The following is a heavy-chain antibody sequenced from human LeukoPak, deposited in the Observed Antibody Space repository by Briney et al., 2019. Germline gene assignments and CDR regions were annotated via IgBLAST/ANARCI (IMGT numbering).Heavy chain of an antibody. CDR1: GFTFSGCA. CDR2: ISGNGAGT. V-gene: IGHV3-23*01. CDR3: ARDSHYDSSGYYGY. J-gene: IGHJ4*02. Sequence: GASLRLSCAASGFTFSGCAMSWVRQAPGKGLEWVSAISGNGAGTYYADSVKGRFTISRDNAKNSLYLQMISLRAEDTAVYYCARDSHYDSSGYYGYWGQGTLVTVSS. D-gene: IGHD3-22*01.